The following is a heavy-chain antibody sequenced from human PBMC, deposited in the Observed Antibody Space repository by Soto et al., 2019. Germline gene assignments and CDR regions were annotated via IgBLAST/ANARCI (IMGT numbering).Heavy chain of an antibody. Sequence: QVQLQQWGAGLLKPSETLSLTCAVYGGSFSGYYWSWIRQPPGKGLEWIGEINHSGSTNYNPSLKSLVTISVDTSKNQFSLKLSSVTAADTAVYYCARAGAYYDFWSGFFVYYGMDVWGQGTTVTVSS. J-gene: IGHJ6*02. D-gene: IGHD3-3*01. V-gene: IGHV4-34*01. CDR3: ARAGAYYDFWSGFFVYYGMDV. CDR1: GGSFSGYY. CDR2: INHSGST.